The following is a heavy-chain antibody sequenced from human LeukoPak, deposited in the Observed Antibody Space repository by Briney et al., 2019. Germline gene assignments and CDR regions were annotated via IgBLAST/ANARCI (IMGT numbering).Heavy chain of an antibody. Sequence: ASMKVSCKASGYTFTSYGISWVRQAPGQGLEWMGWISAYNGNTNYAQKLQGRVTMTTDTSTSTAYMELRSLRSDDTAVYYCARDRTTGTTQRVFYYYYMDVWGKGTTVTVSS. D-gene: IGHD1-1*01. CDR1: GYTFTSYG. CDR3: ARDRTTGTTQRVFYYYYMDV. J-gene: IGHJ6*03. V-gene: IGHV1-18*01. CDR2: ISAYNGNT.